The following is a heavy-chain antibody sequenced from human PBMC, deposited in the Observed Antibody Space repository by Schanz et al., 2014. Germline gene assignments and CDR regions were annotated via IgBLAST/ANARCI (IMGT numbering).Heavy chain of an antibody. J-gene: IGHJ4*02. D-gene: IGHD3-3*01. CDR2: ISHDNKYT. V-gene: IGHV3-11*06. CDR1: GFTFITFA. CDR3: ARPIYDLWSGSFDY. Sequence: VHLVESGGGLVQPGGSLRLSCAASGFTFITFAMSWVRQAPGKGPEWVSYISHDNKYTNYADSVKGRFTISRDNAKKSVYLQMNSLRAEDTAVYYCARPIYDLWSGSFDYWGQGTLVTVSS.